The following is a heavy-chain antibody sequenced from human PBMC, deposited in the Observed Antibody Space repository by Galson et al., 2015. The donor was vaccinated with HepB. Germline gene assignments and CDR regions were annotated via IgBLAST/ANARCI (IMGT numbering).Heavy chain of an antibody. Sequence: SLRLSCAASRFTFSYYSMNWVRQAPGKGLEWVSYISSSSTTIYYADSVKGRFTISRDNAKNSLYLQMSSLRAEDTAVYYCARSSYYDSSGLDYWGQGTLVTVSS. CDR1: RFTFSYYS. J-gene: IGHJ4*02. CDR3: ARSSYYDSSGLDY. D-gene: IGHD3-22*01. CDR2: ISSSSTTI. V-gene: IGHV3-48*01.